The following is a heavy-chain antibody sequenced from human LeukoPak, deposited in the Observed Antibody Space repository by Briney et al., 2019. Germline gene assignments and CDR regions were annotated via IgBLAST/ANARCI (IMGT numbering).Heavy chain of an antibody. D-gene: IGHD4-11*01. CDR1: GYSFSRYG. Sequence: AAVKVSCKASGYSFSRYGISWVRQAPGQGLEWMGWITSYNGNTDYAQSFQGRVTMTTDTFTSTAYMELTSLTSDDTAVYYCVRAGATVTSDFDYWGQGTLVIVSS. J-gene: IGHJ4*02. CDR2: ITSYNGNT. CDR3: VRAGATVTSDFDY. V-gene: IGHV1-18*01.